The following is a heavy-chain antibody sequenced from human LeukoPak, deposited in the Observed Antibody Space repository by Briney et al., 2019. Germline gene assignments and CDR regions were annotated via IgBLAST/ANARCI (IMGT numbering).Heavy chain of an antibody. J-gene: IGHJ4*02. CDR3: AKDRISGQGGAARILDY. V-gene: IGHV3-23*01. CDR1: DSNIGTYA. CDR2: LRGCGLST. Sequence: GGSLRLPCGAPDSNIGTYAVTLVPQVPGEGLEWVSVLRGCGLSTYYERSVQGRFTIPGDTSKNTFYLEMNSLGADDTALYYCAKDRISGQGGAARILDYWGQGILVTVSS. D-gene: IGHD6-6*01.